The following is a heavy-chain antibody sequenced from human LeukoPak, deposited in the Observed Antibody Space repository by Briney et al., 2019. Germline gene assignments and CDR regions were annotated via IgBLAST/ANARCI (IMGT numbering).Heavy chain of an antibody. CDR3: ARDNGDYFDY. CDR1: GASISNNH. Sequence: SETLSLTCTVSGASISNNHWSWIRQSPGKGLEWIGSIYYSGSTYYNPSLKSRVTISVDTSKNQFSLKLSSVTAADTAVYYCARDNGDYFDYWGQGTLVTVSS. CDR2: IYYSGST. V-gene: IGHV4-59*05. D-gene: IGHD4-17*01. J-gene: IGHJ4*02.